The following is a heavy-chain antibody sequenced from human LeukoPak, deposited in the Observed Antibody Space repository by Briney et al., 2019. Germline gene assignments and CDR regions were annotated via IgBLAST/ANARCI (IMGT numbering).Heavy chain of an antibody. J-gene: IGHJ5*02. V-gene: IGHV4-34*01. Sequence: SETLSLTCAVYGGSFSGYYWSWIRQPPGKGLEWIGEINHSGSTNYNPSLKSRVAISVDTSKNQFSLKLSSVTAADTAVYYCARHRYYDSSGPDPWGQGTLVTVSS. CDR1: GGSFSGYY. CDR2: INHSGST. D-gene: IGHD3-22*01. CDR3: ARHRYYDSSGPDP.